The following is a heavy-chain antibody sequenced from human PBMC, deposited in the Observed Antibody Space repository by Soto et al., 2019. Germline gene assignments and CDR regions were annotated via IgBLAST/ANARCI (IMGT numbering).Heavy chain of an antibody. CDR2: MYPGDSDT. J-gene: IGHJ4*02. D-gene: IGHD3-3*01. CDR3: ARLPRDCNKTSCYYADY. CDR1: GYDFNTNW. V-gene: IGHV5-51*01. Sequence: PGESLKISCRGSGYDFNTNWFGWVRQLPVRGLEWVGIMYPGDSDTRYNPSLQGHVTLSVDVTVSTAFLQWRSLETSDTGMYFCARLPRDCNKTSCYYADYWGQGTLVTVSS.